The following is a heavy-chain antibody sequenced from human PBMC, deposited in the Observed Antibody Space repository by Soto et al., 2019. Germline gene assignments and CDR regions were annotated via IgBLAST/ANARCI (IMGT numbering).Heavy chain of an antibody. D-gene: IGHD3-3*02. CDR3: VRISPPLYYSMDV. V-gene: IGHV3-53*04. CDR2: IYTGGTT. J-gene: IGHJ6*02. CDR1: GLTVSSNY. Sequence: EVQLVESGGTLVQPGGSPRLFCAASGLTVSSNYMSWVRQAPGKGLEWVSVIYTGGTTYYADSVKGRFTISRQNSMNTLDLQMKSLRTEDTAVYYCVRISPPLYYSMDVWGQGTTVTVSS.